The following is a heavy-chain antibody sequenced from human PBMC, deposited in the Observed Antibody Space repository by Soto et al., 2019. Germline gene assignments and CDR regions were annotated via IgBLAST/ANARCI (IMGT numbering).Heavy chain of an antibody. CDR2: IWYDGSNK. CDR1: GFTFSSYV. J-gene: IGHJ6*02. CDR3: ARGGYYDSSGSRNYHYYGMNV. D-gene: IGHD3-22*01. Sequence: GGSLRLSCAASGFTFSSYVMHWVRQAPGKGLEWVAVIWYDGSNKYYADSVKGRFTISRDNSKNTLYLQMNSLRDDDTAMYYCARGGYYDSSGSRNYHYYGMNVWGQGTTVTVSS. V-gene: IGHV3-33*01.